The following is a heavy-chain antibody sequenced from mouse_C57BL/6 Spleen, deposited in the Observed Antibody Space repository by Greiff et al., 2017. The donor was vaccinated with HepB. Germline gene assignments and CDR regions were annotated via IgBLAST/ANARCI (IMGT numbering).Heavy chain of an antibody. CDR2: IYPGSGST. V-gene: IGHV1-55*01. CDR3: ATGLLCSPFAY. J-gene: IGHJ3*01. CDR1: GYTFTSYW. Sequence: QVQLKQPGAELVKPGASVKMSCMASGYTFTSYWITWVKQRPGQGLEWIGDIYPGSGSTNYNEKFKSTATLTVDTSSSTADMQHSSLTSEDSAVYYCATGLLCSPFAYWGQGTLVTVS. D-gene: IGHD2-3*01.